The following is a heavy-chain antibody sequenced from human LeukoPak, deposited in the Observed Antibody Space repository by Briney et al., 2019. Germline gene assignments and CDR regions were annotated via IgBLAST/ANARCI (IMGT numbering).Heavy chain of an antibody. CDR2: INPNSGGT. J-gene: IGHJ3*02. Sequence: ASVKVSCKASGYTFTGYYMHWVQQAPGQGLEWMGRINPNSGGTNHAQKFQGRVTMARDTSITTAYMELSRLRSDDTAVYYCARDAGALDIWGQGTMVTVSS. CDR1: GYTFTGYY. V-gene: IGHV1-2*06. CDR3: ARDAGALDI.